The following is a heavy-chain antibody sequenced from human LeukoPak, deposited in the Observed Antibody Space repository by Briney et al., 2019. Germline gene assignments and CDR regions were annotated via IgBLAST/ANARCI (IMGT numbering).Heavy chain of an antibody. V-gene: IGHV1-69*13. D-gene: IGHD3-3*01. CDR1: GGTFSSYA. CDR2: IIPIFGTA. CDR3: ARSYYDFWSGPPPYYGMDV. J-gene: IGHJ6*02. Sequence: SVKVSCKASGGTFSSYAISWVRQAPGQGLEWMGGIIPIFGTANYAQKFQGRVTITADESTSTAYMELSSLRSENTAVYYCARSYYDFWSGPPPYYGMDVWGQGTTVTVSS.